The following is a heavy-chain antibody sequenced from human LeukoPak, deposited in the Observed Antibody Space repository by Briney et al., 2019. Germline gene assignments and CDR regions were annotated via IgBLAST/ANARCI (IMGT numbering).Heavy chain of an antibody. CDR2: MNPNSGNT. Sequence: ASVKVSCKASGYTFSSYDINWVRQATGQGLEWMGWMNPNSGNTGYAQKFQGRVTITRNTSISTAYMELSSLRSEDTAVYYCARSPTSGSYHFDIWGQGTMVTVSS. D-gene: IGHD1-26*01. V-gene: IGHV1-8*01. J-gene: IGHJ3*02. CDR3: ARSPTSGSYHFDI. CDR1: GYTFSSYD.